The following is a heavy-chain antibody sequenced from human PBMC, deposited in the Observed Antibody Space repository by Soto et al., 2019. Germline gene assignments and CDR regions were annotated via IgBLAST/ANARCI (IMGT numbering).Heavy chain of an antibody. CDR2: IHNGGAA. CDR1: GGSVNSDNFS. CDR3: VRLPPTVTPGRNFYFYMDV. J-gene: IGHJ6*03. Sequence: QLRLQESGPRLLRPSATLSLTCAVSGGSVNSDNFSWGWVRQPPGKGPEWVATIHNGGAANYNPSLRGRVSISMDTPRNAISMQLTAWTAADPSLYSCVRLPPTVTPGRNFYFYMDVWGKGTTVTVSS. V-gene: IGHV4-39*01. D-gene: IGHD4-17*01.